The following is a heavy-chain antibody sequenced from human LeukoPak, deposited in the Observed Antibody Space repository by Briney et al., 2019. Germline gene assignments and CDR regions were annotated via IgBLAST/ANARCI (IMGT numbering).Heavy chain of an antibody. CDR1: GFTFTRYG. Sequence: GALRLSCAASGFTFTRYGMSWVRQAPWKGLEWVSAISVSGGSTYYADSVKGRFTISRDNSKNTLYLQMNSLRAEDTAVYYCARHVVAVGFDYWGQGTLVTVSS. D-gene: IGHD3-22*01. J-gene: IGHJ4*02. V-gene: IGHV3-23*01. CDR3: ARHVVAVGFDY. CDR2: ISVSGGST.